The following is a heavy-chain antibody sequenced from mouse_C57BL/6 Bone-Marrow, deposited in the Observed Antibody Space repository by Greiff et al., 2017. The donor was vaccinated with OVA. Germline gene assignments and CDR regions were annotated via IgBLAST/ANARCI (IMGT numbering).Heavy chain of an antibody. CDR2: SRNTAHDYTT. CDR1: WFTFRDFY. V-gene: IGHV7-1*01. Sequence: SLLLSFAPSWFTFRDFYIEFVLPAPGKGLEWIAASRNTAHDYTTEYSASVKGRFIVSRDTSQSILYLQMNALRAEDTAISYCARFGSSGWYFDVWGTGTTVTVSS. CDR3: ARFGSSGWYFDV. J-gene: IGHJ1*03. D-gene: IGHD1-1*01.